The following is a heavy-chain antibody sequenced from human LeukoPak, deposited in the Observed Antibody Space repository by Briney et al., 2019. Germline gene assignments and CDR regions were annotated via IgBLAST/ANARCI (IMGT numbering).Heavy chain of an antibody. CDR1: GGSITSYY. D-gene: IGHD6-13*01. J-gene: IGHJ5*02. CDR3: ARETIAAASPGRTWFDP. V-gene: IGHV4-59*12. CDR2: IYYSGST. Sequence: SETLSLTCTVSGGSITSYYWSWIRPPPRKGLEWIGYIYYSGSTKYNPSLKGRVTISVDTSKNQFSLRLSSVTAADTAVYYCARETIAAASPGRTWFDPWGQGTLVTVSS.